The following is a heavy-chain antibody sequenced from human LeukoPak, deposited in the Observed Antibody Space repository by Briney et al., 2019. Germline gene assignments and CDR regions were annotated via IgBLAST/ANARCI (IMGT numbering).Heavy chain of an antibody. CDR3: ARGLYCSGGSCPANWFDP. V-gene: IGHV3-30*04. D-gene: IGHD2-15*01. Sequence: PGRSLRLSCAASGFTFSSYAMHWVRQAPGKGLEWVAVISYDGSNKYYADSVKGRFTIYRDNSKNTLYLQMNSLRAEDTAVYYCARGLYCSGGSCPANWFDPWGQGTLVTVSS. J-gene: IGHJ5*02. CDR2: ISYDGSNK. CDR1: GFTFSSYA.